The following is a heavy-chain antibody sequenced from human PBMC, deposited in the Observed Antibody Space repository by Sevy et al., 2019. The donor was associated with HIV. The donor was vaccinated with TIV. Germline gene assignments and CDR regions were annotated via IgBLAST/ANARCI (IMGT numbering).Heavy chain of an antibody. CDR3: ARELNNRLRYGMDV. V-gene: IGHV3-20*04. Sequence: GGSLRLSCAASGFTFDDYGMSWVRQAPGKGLEWVSGINWNGGSTGYADSVKGRFTISRDKAKNSLYLQMNSLRAEDTALYYWARELNNRLRYGMDVWGQGTTVTVSS. J-gene: IGHJ6*02. D-gene: IGHD2-15*01. CDR2: INWNGGST. CDR1: GFTFDDYG.